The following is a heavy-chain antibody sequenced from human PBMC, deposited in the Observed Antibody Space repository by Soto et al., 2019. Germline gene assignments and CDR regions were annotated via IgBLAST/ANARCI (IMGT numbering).Heavy chain of an antibody. D-gene: IGHD1-26*01. CDR2: ISWDGGSN. Sequence: GGSLRLSCAASGFTFDDYAMHWVRQAPGKGLEWVSLISWDGGSNYYAASLKGRFTISRDNSKNSLYLQMNSLRAEDTSLYYCAKGGLRTSYYFDYWGQGTLVTVSS. J-gene: IGHJ4*02. V-gene: IGHV3-43D*03. CDR1: GFTFDDYA. CDR3: AKGGLRTSYYFDY.